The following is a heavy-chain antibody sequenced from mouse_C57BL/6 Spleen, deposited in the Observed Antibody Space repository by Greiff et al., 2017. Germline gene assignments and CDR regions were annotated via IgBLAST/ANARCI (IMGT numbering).Heavy chain of an antibody. CDR3: ASGGYYDFDV. Sequence: QVHVKQSGAELVKPGASVKLSCKASGYTFTSYWMHWVKQRPGQGLEWIGMIHPNSGSTNYNEKFKSKATLTVDKSSSTAYMQLSSLTSEDSAVYYCASGGYYDFDVWGTGTTVTVSS. D-gene: IGHD2-3*01. CDR1: GYTFTSYW. V-gene: IGHV1-64*01. CDR2: IHPNSGST. J-gene: IGHJ1*03.